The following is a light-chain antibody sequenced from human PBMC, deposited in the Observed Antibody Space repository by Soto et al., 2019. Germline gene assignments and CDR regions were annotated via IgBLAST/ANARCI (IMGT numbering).Light chain of an antibody. CDR2: DAS. CDR1: QDISNY. J-gene: IGKJ3*01. V-gene: IGKV1-33*01. Sequence: DIQMTQSPSSLSASVGDRVTITCQASQDISNYLNWYQQKPGKAPKLLIYDASNLETGVPSRFIGSGSGTDFTFTISSLQPEDIATDYCQQYDNPRFTFGPGTKVDIK. CDR3: QQYDNPRFT.